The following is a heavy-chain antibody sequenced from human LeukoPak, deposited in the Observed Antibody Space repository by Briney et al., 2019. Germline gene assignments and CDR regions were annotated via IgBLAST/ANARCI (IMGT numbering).Heavy chain of an antibody. V-gene: IGHV3-23*01. CDR1: GFTFSSDA. Sequence: GGSLRLSCAASGFTFSSDAMSWVRQAPGKGLEWVSAISGSGGSTYYADSVKGRFTISRDNSKNTLYLQMNSLRAEDTAVYYCAKADLTLATVTTPFDYWGQGTLVTVSS. J-gene: IGHJ4*02. CDR2: ISGSGGST. D-gene: IGHD4-17*01. CDR3: AKADLTLATVTTPFDY.